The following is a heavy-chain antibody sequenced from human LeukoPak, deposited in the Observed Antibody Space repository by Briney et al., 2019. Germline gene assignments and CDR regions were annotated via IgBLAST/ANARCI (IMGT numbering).Heavy chain of an antibody. CDR1: GFTFSSYG. D-gene: IGHD6-13*01. J-gene: IGHJ4*02. V-gene: IGHV3-30*02. Sequence: PGGSLRLSCAASGFTFSSYGMHWVRQAPGKGLEWVAVIWYDGSNKYYADSVKGRFTISRDNSKNTLYLQMNSLRAEDTAVYYCAKASSSYIFDYWGQGTLVTVSS. CDR2: IWYDGSNK. CDR3: AKASSSYIFDY.